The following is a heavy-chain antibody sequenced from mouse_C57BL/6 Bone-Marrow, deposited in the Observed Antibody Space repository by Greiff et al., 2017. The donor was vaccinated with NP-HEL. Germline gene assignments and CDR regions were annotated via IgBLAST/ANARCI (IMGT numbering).Heavy chain of an antibody. J-gene: IGHJ3*01. CDR2: ISSGGSYT. CDR1: GFTFSSYG. V-gene: IGHV5-6*02. CDR3: AGRGYYPPGFAY. Sequence: EVKLMESGGDLVKPGGSLKLSCAASGFTFSSYGMSWVRQTPDKRLEWVATISSGGSYTYYPDSVKGRFTISRDNAKNTLYLQMSSLKSEDTAMYYCAGRGYYPPGFAYWGQGTLVTVSA. D-gene: IGHD2-3*01.